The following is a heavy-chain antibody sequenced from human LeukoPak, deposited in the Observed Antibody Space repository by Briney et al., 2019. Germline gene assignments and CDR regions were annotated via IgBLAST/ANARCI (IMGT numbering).Heavy chain of an antibody. J-gene: IGHJ5*02. V-gene: IGHV4-59*12. CDR1: GGSISSYY. CDR2: IYYSGST. D-gene: IGHD3-10*01. Sequence: SETLSLTCTVSGGSISSYYWSWIRQPPGKGLEWIGYIYYSGSTNYNPSLKSRVTISVDTSKNQFSLKLSSVTAADTAVYYCARGRGTMVRGIPLRWFDPWGQGTLVTVSS. CDR3: ARGRGTMVRGIPLRWFDP.